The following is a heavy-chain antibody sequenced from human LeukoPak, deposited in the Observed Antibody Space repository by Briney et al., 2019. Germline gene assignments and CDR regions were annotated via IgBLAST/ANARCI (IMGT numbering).Heavy chain of an antibody. V-gene: IGHV1-2*06. J-gene: IGHJ5*01. CDR2: INPNNGGT. D-gene: IGHD2-8*01. CDR1: GYTFTGYY. Sequence: ASVKVSCKASGYTFTGYYMHWVRQAPGQGLEWMGRINPNNGGTNYAHKFQGRVSMTRDTSISTAYMELSGLKSDDTAVYYCARGRYCTSTSCRSVWFDSWGQGTLVTVSS. CDR3: ARGRYCTSTSCRSVWFDS.